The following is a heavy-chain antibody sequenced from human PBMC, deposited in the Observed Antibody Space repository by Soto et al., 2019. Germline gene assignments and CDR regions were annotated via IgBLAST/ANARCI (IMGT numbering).Heavy chain of an antibody. CDR2: IKQDGSEK. J-gene: IGHJ6*02. V-gene: IGHV3-7*05. CDR1: GFTFSSYW. D-gene: IGHD3-10*01. Sequence: GGSLRLSCAASGFTFSSYWMSWVRQAPGKGLEWVANIKQDGSEKYYVDSVKGRFTISRDNAKNSLYLQMNSLRAEDTAVYYCARVWFLLPHGNSDYYGMDVWGQGTTVTVSS. CDR3: ARVWFLLPHGNSDYYGMDV.